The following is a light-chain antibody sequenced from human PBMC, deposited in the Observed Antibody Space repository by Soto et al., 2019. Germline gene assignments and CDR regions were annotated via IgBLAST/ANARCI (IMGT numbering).Light chain of an antibody. J-gene: IGLJ1*01. CDR1: NIGRKT. V-gene: IGLV3-21*02. Sequence: SSELSQPPSVSVAPGQTARIPCGGNNIGRKTVHWYQQKPGQAPILVVYDDGDRPSGIPERFSGSNSGNTATLTITRVEAGDEADYYCQVWDSSSDHLYVFGTGTKVTVL. CDR3: QVWDSSSDHLYV. CDR2: DDG.